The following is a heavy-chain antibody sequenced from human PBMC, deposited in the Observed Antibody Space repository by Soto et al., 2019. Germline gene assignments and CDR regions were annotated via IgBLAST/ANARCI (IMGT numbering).Heavy chain of an antibody. V-gene: IGHV3-7*01. CDR2: IHGDGGKI. Sequence: PGGSLRLSCAASGFMFSAYWMSWVRQAPGKGLEWVANIHGDGGKIYYVDSVKGRFTISRDNAKRSLYLQMNSLRAEDTAVYYSSRDFYGAYPFRQRENWGQGVLLTVSS. CDR3: SRDFYGAYPFRQREN. CDR1: GFMFSAYW. D-gene: IGHD2-8*01. J-gene: IGHJ4*02.